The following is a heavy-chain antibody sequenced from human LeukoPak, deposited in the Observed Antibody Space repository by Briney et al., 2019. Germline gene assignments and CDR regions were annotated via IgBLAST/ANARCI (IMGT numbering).Heavy chain of an antibody. D-gene: IGHD6-19*01. CDR2: INTNTGNP. CDR3: AGDSDAMAVAGTGSCFDP. CDR1: GYTFTGYY. Sequence: ASVKVSCKASGYTFTGYYMHWVRQAPGQGLEWMGWINTNTGNPTYAQGFTGRFVFSLDTSVSTAYLQISSLKAEDTAVYYCAGDSDAMAVAGTGSCFDPWGQGTLVTVSS. J-gene: IGHJ5*02. V-gene: IGHV7-4-1*02.